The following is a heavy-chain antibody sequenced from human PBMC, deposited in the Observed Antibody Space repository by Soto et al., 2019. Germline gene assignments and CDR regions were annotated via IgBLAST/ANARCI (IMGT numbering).Heavy chain of an antibody. D-gene: IGHD2-2*01. J-gene: IGHJ6*03. CDR3: ARVPAADYYYYMDV. V-gene: IGHV1-8*01. CDR1: GYTFTSYD. Sequence: ASVKVSCKTSGYTFTSYDIYWVRQATGQGLEWMGWMNPNSGNTGYAQKFQGRVTLTRNTSISTAYMELTSLRSDDTALYYCARVPAADYYYYMDVWGKGTTVTVSS. CDR2: MNPNSGNT.